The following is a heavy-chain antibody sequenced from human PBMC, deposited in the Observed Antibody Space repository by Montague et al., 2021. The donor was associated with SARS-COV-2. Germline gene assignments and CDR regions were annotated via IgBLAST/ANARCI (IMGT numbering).Heavy chain of an antibody. Sequence: SETLSLTCTVSGGSISSSSYYWGWIRQPPGKGLEWIGSIYYSGSTYYNPSLKSRVTISVDTSKNQFSLKLSSVTAADTAVYYCARDGGTVTTFLGVGYVRGGWYCLDPWGQGTLVTVSS. CDR1: GGSISSSSYY. D-gene: IGHD4-17*01. CDR3: ARDGGTVTTFLGVGYVRGGWYCLDP. V-gene: IGHV4-39*07. CDR2: IYYSGST. J-gene: IGHJ5*02.